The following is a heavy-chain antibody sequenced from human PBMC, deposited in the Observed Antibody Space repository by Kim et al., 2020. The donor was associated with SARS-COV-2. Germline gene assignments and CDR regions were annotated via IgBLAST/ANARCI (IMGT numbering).Heavy chain of an antibody. Sequence: GATTAYADSVKGRFTISRDNSTNTLDLQMSSLRAEDTAIYYCANPRQPDYWGQGTLVTVSS. V-gene: IGHV3-23*01. CDR2: GATT. CDR3: ANPRQPDY. J-gene: IGHJ4*02. D-gene: IGHD6-13*01.